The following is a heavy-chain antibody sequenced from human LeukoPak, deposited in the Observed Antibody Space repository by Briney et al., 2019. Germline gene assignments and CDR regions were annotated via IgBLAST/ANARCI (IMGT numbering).Heavy chain of an antibody. J-gene: IGHJ5*02. CDR2: IYHSGST. CDR3: ARDIGRGITMTTNWFDP. Sequence: PSETLSLTCTVSGGSISSGGYYWSWIRQPPGKGLEWIGYIYHSGSTYYNPSLKSRVTISVDTSKNQFSLKLSSVTAADTAVYYCARDIGRGITMTTNWFDPWGQGTLVTVSS. V-gene: IGHV4-30-2*01. CDR1: GGSISSGGYY. D-gene: IGHD3-22*01.